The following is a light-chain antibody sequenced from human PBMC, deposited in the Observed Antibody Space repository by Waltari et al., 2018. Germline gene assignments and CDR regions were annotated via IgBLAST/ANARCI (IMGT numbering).Light chain of an antibody. V-gene: IGKV1-5*03. Sequence: DIQMTQSPSTLSASVGDRVTITCRASQSISSWFAWYQQKPGKAPKLLIYKASSLESGVPSRFSGSGSGTEFTLTISSLQPDDFATYYCQQGWTFGQGTKVEIK. CDR3: QQGWT. CDR1: QSISSW. J-gene: IGKJ1*01. CDR2: KAS.